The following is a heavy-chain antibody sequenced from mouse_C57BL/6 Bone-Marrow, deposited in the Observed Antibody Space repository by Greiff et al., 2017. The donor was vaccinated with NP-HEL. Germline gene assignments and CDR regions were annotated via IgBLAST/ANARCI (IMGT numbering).Heavy chain of an antibody. CDR2: IYPSDSET. CDR1: GYTFTSYW. D-gene: IGHD2-12*01. J-gene: IGHJ4*01. Sequence: VQLQQPGAELVRPGSSVKLSCKASGYTFTSYWMDWVKQRPGQGLAWIGNIYPSDSETHYNQKFKDKATLTVDKSSSTAYMQLSSLTSEDSAVYYCATSLRGDYWGQGTSVTVSS. V-gene: IGHV1-61*01. CDR3: ATSLRGDY.